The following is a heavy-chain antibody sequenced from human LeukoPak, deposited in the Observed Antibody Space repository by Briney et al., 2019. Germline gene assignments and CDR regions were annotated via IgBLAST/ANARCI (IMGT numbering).Heavy chain of an antibody. CDR1: GFNFSPYE. Sequence: PGGSLRLSCAASGFNFSPYEITWVRQAPGKGLEWVSYISGTGTIKYYADSVKGRFSIPRDNTRNSLFLHMNSLRGEDTAVYYCARVGDALTGDAFDVWGQGTMVTVSS. D-gene: IGHD3-9*01. CDR2: ISGTGTIK. V-gene: IGHV3-48*03. J-gene: IGHJ3*01. CDR3: ARVGDALTGDAFDV.